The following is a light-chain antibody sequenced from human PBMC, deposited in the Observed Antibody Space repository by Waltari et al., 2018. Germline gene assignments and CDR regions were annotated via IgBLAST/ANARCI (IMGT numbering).Light chain of an antibody. CDR2: DDR. J-gene: IGLJ2*01. Sequence: SYVLTQSPSVSVAPGQTTRIICGGNNIGSKAVHWYQQRPGQAPVLVVCDDRDRPSGIPERFSGSNSVNTATLTISGVAAGDEADYYCQVWDTSNDHVVFGGGTKLTVL. CDR3: QVWDTSNDHVV. V-gene: IGLV3-21*02. CDR1: NIGSKA.